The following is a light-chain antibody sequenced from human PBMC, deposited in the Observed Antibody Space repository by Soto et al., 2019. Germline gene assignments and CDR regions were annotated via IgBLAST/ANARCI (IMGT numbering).Light chain of an antibody. V-gene: IGLV1-47*01. Sequence: QSVLTQPPSASATPGQGVTISCSGSSVNIGSNYVYWYQQLPGTAPKLLIYRNGQRPSRVPDRFSGSKSGTSASLAISGLRSEDEADYYCAVWDDSLDGVVFGGGTKLTVL. J-gene: IGLJ2*01. CDR1: SVNIGSNY. CDR3: AVWDDSLDGVV. CDR2: RNG.